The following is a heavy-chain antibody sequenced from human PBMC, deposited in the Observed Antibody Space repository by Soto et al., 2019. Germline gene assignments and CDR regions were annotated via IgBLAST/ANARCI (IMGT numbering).Heavy chain of an antibody. J-gene: IGHJ6*02. CDR3: AREATDFWSGFYGMDV. V-gene: IGHV1-18*01. CDR1: GYTFDTDK. D-gene: IGHD3-3*01. Sequence: QFHLVQYGAEVKRPGASLKVSCKASGYTFDTDKISWVRQAPGQGLEWMGRITPYDGDTIYTQTFQGRVTMTTDTSTNTAYMDLRSLISDDTAVYFCAREATDFWSGFYGMDVWGQGTPVTVSS. CDR2: ITPYDGDT.